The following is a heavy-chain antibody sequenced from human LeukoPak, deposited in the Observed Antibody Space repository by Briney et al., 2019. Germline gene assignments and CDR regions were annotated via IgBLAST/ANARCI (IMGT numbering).Heavy chain of an antibody. J-gene: IGHJ6*02. CDR3: AKDLGYCSSTSCYGPLSDYYTVWTS. Sequence: GGSLRLSCAASGFTFDDYAMHWVRQAPGKGLEWVSGISWNSGSIGYADSVKGRFTISRDNAKNSLYLQMNSLRAEDTALYYCAKDLGYCSSTSCYGPLSDYYTVWTSGAKGPRSPSP. V-gene: IGHV3-9*01. CDR2: ISWNSGSI. CDR1: GFTFDDYA. D-gene: IGHD2-2*01.